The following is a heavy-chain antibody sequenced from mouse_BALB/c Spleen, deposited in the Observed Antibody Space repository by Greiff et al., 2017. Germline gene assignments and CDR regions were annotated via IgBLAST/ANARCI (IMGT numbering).Heavy chain of an antibody. J-gene: IGHJ3*01. CDR3: ARSDYYGSSYPFAY. CDR1: GYTFTDYY. CDR2: IYPGSGNT. D-gene: IGHD1-1*01. Sequence: VKLQESGAELARPGASVKLSCKASGYTFTDYYINWVKQRTGQGLEWIGEIYPGSGNTYYNEKFKGKATLTADKSSSTAYMQLSSLTSEDSAVYFCARSDYYGSSYPFAYWGQGTLVTVSA. V-gene: IGHV1-77*01.